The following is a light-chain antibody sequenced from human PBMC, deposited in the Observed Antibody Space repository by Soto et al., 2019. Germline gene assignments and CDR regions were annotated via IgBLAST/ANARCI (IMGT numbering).Light chain of an antibody. CDR2: GAS. V-gene: IGKV3-20*01. J-gene: IGKJ4*01. Sequence: EIVLTQSPGTLSLSPGERATLSCRASQSVSSNYLAWYQQKLGQAPRLLIYGASSRATGIPDRFSGSGSGTDFTLTMSRLEPEDFAVYYCQQYGSSPLVTFGGGTKVEIK. CDR3: QQYGSSPLVT. CDR1: QSVSSNY.